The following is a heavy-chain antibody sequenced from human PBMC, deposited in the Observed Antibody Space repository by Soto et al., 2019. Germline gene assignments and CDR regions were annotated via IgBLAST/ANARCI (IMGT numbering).Heavy chain of an antibody. CDR3: ARSGSYSTIDY. Sequence: SETLSLTCTVSGGSISSYYWSWIRQPPGKGLEWIGYIYYSGSTNYNPSLKSRVTISVDTSKNQFSLKLNSVTAADTAVYYCARSGSYSTIDYWGPGTLVTVSS. D-gene: IGHD1-26*01. J-gene: IGHJ4*02. CDR2: IYYSGST. V-gene: IGHV4-59*01. CDR1: GGSISSYY.